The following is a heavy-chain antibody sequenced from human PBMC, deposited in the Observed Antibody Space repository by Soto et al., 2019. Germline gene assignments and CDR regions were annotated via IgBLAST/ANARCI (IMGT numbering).Heavy chain of an antibody. CDR1: GFTFSSYA. V-gene: IGHV3-23*01. J-gene: IGHJ4*02. D-gene: IGHD3-3*01. CDR2: ISGSGGST. CDR3: AKGDYDFWSGPADY. Sequence: GGSLRLSCAASGFTFSSYAMSWVRQAPGKGLEWVSAISGSGGSTYYADSVKGRFTISRDNSKNTLYLQMNSLRAEDTAVYYCAKGDYDFWSGPADYWGRGTLVTVSS.